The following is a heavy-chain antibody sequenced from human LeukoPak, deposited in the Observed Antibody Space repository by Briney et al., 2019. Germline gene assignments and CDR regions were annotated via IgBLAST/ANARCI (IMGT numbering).Heavy chain of an antibody. V-gene: IGHV4-34*01. D-gene: IGHD6-19*01. CDR1: GGSFSGYY. CDR2: INHSGST. J-gene: IGHJ4*02. Sequence: PSETLSLTCAVYGGSFSGYYWSWIRQPPGKGLEWIGEINHSGSTNYNPSLKSRVAISVDTSKNQFSLKLSSVTAADTAVYYYARGSVAVNWGQGALVTVSS. CDR3: ARGSVAVN.